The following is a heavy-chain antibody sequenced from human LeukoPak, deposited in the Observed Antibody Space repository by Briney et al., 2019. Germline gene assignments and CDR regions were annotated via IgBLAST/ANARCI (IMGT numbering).Heavy chain of an antibody. D-gene: IGHD3-22*01. CDR2: ISSSGSTI. J-gene: IGHJ4*02. V-gene: IGHV3-11*04. CDR1: GFTFSSYW. CDR3: ASGGAYYDSSGAIGY. Sequence: GGSLRLSCAASGFTFSSYWMSWIRQAPGKGLEWVSYISSSGSTIYYADSVKGRFTISRDNAKNSLYLQMNSLRAEDTAVYYCASGGAYYDSSGAIGYWGQGTLVIVSS.